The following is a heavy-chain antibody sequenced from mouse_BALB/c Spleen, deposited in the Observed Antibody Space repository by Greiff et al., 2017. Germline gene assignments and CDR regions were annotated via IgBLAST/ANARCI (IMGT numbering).Heavy chain of an antibody. Sequence: EVQGVESGGGLVKPGGSLKLSCAASGFTFSSYAMSWVRQTPEKRLEWVATISSGGSYTYYPDSVKGRFTISRDNAKNTLYLQMSSLRSEDTAMYYCARHGDYDGYYYAMDYWGQGTSVTVSS. CDR2: ISSGGSYT. CDR1: GFTFSSYA. V-gene: IGHV5-9-3*01. CDR3: ARHGDYDGYYYAMDY. J-gene: IGHJ4*01. D-gene: IGHD2-4*01.